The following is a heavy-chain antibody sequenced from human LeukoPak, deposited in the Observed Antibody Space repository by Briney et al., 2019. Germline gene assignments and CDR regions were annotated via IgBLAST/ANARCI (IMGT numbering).Heavy chain of an antibody. CDR3: ARVSYYYDSSGYTNDY. CDR2: IYSGGST. J-gene: IGHJ4*02. V-gene: IGHV3-53*01. D-gene: IGHD3-22*01. CDR1: GFTVSSNY. Sequence: PGGSLRHSCAASGFTVSSNYMSWVRQAPGKGLEWVSVIYSGGSTYYADSVKGRFTISRDNSKNTLYLQMNSLRAEDTAVYYCARVSYYYDSSGYTNDYWGQGTLVTVSS.